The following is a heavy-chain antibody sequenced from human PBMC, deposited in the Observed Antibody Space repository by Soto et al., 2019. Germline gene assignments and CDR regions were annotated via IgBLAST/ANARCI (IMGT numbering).Heavy chain of an antibody. CDR1: GGSFSGYY. Sequence: QVQLQQWGAGLLKPSETLSLTCAVYGGSFSGYYWSWIRQPPGKGLEWIGEINHSGSTNYNPSLKSRVTISVDTSKNQFSLKLSSVTAADTAVYYCARLVPYYYFWSGYYTFDYWGQGTLVTVSS. CDR2: INHSGST. CDR3: ARLVPYYYFWSGYYTFDY. J-gene: IGHJ4*02. D-gene: IGHD3-3*01. V-gene: IGHV4-34*01.